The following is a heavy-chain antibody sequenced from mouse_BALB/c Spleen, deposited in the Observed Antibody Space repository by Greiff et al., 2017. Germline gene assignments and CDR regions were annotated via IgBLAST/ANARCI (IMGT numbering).Heavy chain of an antibody. CDR1: GFTFSSYG. J-gene: IGHJ4*01. Sequence: EVMLVESGGDLVKPGGSLKLSCAASGFTFSSYGMSWVRQTPDKRLEWVATISSGGSYTYYPDSVKGRFTISRDNAKNTLYLQMSSLKSEDTAMYYCARHGVMDYWGQGTSVTVSS. V-gene: IGHV5-6*02. CDR3: ARHGVMDY. CDR2: ISSGGSYT.